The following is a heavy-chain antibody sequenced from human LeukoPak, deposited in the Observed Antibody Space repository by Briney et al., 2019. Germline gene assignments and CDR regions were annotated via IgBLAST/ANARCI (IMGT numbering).Heavy chain of an antibody. J-gene: IGHJ4*02. CDR2: ISGSGGST. D-gene: IGHD3-16*02. Sequence: GGSLRLSCTTSGFTFNNYAMSWVRQVPGKGLEWVSGISGSGGSTFYADSVEGRFTISRGNFKNTLYLQMSSLRVGDTAVYYCAKSATVTFGGVIVPSDYWGQGTLVTVSS. CDR3: AKSATVTFGGVIVPSDY. CDR1: GFTFNNYA. V-gene: IGHV3-23*01.